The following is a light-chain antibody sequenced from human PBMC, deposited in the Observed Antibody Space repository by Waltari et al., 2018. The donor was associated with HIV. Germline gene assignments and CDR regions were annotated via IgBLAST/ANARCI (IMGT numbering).Light chain of an antibody. CDR3: ASWDDSLNAFV. Sequence: QSVLTQPPSASATTGQRITLSCSGGNSNIDGNYVYWYQQHPGTAPKVSIYRNSHRPSAVPVRFSGSKSGTSASLIISGLRSGDEADYYCASWDDSLNAFVFGTGTKVTVL. CDR2: RNS. V-gene: IGLV1-47*01. CDR1: NSNIDGNY. J-gene: IGLJ1*01.